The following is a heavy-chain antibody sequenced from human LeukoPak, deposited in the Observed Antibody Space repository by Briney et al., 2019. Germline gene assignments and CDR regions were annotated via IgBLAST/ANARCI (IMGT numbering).Heavy chain of an antibody. CDR3: ARDHLYQLLANMGGYFDY. D-gene: IGHD2-2*01. Sequence: GRSLRLSCAASGFTFSSYAMHWVRQAPGKGLEWVAVISYDGSNKYYADSVKGRFTISRDNSKNTLYLQMNSLRAEDTAVYYCARDHLYQLLANMGGYFDYWGQGTLVTVSS. CDR1: GFTFSSYA. CDR2: ISYDGSNK. V-gene: IGHV3-30*01. J-gene: IGHJ4*02.